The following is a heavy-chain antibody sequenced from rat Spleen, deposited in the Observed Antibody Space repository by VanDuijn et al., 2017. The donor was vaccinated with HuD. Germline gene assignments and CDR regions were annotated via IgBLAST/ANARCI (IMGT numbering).Heavy chain of an antibody. Sequence: EVQLVESDGGLVQPGRSLKLSCAASGFTFSDYGVAWVRQAPAKGLEWVATISSDGSSTYYRDSVKGRFTISRDNAKSTLSRQMDSLRSEDTATCYSAGAGYLRDWYFDLYGPGTIVTVSP. V-gene: IGHV5-29*01. CDR1: GFTFSDYG. CDR2: ISSDGSST. D-gene: IGHD2-2*01. CDR3: AGAGYLRDWYFDL. J-gene: IGHJ1*01.